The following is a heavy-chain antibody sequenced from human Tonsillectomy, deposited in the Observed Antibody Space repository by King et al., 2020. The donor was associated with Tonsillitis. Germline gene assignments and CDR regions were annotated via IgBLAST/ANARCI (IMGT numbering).Heavy chain of an antibody. CDR3: ARVSWNHDAFDI. V-gene: IGHV3-21*01. Sequence: VQLVESGGGLVKPGGSLRLSCAGSGFPFSSYGINWVRQAPGKGLEWVSSISPSSNYIYYADSVKGRFTISRDNAKNSLFLQMNSLRAEDTAVYYCARVSWNHDAFDIWGQGTMVTVSS. J-gene: IGHJ3*02. CDR2: ISPSSNYI. CDR1: GFPFSSYG. D-gene: IGHD1-1*01.